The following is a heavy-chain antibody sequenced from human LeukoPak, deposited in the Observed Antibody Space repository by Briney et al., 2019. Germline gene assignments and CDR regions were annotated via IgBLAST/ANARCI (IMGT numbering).Heavy chain of an antibody. V-gene: IGHV4-59*01. CDR3: ARDQTLAAAGPPQGRHNSAFDI. D-gene: IGHD6-13*01. Sequence: PSETLSLTCTVSGGSISSYYRSWIRQPPGKGLEWIGYIYYSGSTNYNPSLKSRVTISVDTSKNQFSLKLSSVTAADTAVYYCARDQTLAAAGPPQGRHNSAFDIWGQGTMVTVSS. CDR1: GGSISSYY. J-gene: IGHJ3*02. CDR2: IYYSGST.